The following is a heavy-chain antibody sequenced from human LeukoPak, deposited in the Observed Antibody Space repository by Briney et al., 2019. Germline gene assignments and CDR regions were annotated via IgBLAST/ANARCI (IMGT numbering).Heavy chain of an antibody. CDR1: GGTFSSYA. CDR2: IIPIFGTA. J-gene: IGHJ3*02. Sequence: GASVKVSCKASGGTFSSYAISWVRQAPGQGLEWMGGIIPIFGTANYAQKFQGRVTITADKSTSTAYMELSSLRSEDTAVYYCARDWPYSGSYRPQASPFDIWGQGTMVTVSS. D-gene: IGHD1-26*01. CDR3: ARDWPYSGSYRPQASPFDI. V-gene: IGHV1-69*06.